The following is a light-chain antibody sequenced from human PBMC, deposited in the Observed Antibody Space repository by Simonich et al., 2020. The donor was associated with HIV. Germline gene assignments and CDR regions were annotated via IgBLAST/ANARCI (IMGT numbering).Light chain of an antibody. V-gene: IGLV1-40*01. CDR3: SSYAGSNNV. CDR2: GNN. Sequence: QSVLTQPPSVSGAPGQRVTISCTGSSSNIGAGYDVHWYQQLSGTSPKHLLFGNNNRPSGVPDRFSGSKSGNTASLTVSGLQAEDEADYYCSSYAGSNNVFGTGTKVTVL. CDR1: SSNIGAGYD. J-gene: IGLJ1*01.